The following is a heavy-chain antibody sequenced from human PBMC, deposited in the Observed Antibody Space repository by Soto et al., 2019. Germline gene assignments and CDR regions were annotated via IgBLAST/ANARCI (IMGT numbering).Heavy chain of an antibody. J-gene: IGHJ4*02. Sequence: TSETLSLTCTVSGGSISSGDYYWSWIRQPLGKGLEWIGYIYYSGSTYYNPSLKSRVTISVDTSKNQFSLKLSSVTAADTAVYYCARGQYYGSGRSYYFDYWGQGTLVTVSS. CDR3: ARGQYYGSGRSYYFDY. CDR2: IYYSGST. CDR1: GGSISSGDYY. D-gene: IGHD3-10*01. V-gene: IGHV4-30-4*01.